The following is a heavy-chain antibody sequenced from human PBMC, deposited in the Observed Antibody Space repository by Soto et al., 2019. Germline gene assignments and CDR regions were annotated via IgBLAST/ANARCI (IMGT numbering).Heavy chain of an antibody. CDR2: INSDGSST. CDR1: GFTFSSYW. Sequence: GGSLRLSCAASGFTFSSYWMHWVRQAPGKGLVWVSRINSDGSSTSYADSVKGRFTISRDNAKNTLYLQMNSLRAEDTAVYYCAIVPIAAGGPSWFDPWGQGTLVTVSS. V-gene: IGHV3-74*01. J-gene: IGHJ5*02. CDR3: AIVPIAAGGPSWFDP. D-gene: IGHD6-13*01.